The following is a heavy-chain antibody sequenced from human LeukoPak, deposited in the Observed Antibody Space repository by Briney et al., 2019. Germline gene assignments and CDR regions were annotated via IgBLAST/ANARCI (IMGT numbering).Heavy chain of an antibody. CDR1: GGTFSSYA. J-gene: IGHJ4*02. D-gene: IGHD6-13*01. V-gene: IGHV1-69*04. CDR2: IIPILGIA. CDR3: ANYRLLGSAAAGTL. Sequence: GASVKVSCKASGGTFSSYAISWVRQAPGQGLEWMGRIIPILGIANYAQKFQGRVTITADKSTSTVYMEMSSLRAEDTAVYYCANYRLLGSAAAGTLWGQGTLVTVSS.